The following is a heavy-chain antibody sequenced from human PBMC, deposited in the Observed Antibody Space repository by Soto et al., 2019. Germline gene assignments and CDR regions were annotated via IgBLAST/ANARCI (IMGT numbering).Heavy chain of an antibody. CDR2: IIPIFGTA. D-gene: IGHD6-13*01. Sequence: GASVKVSCKASGGTFSSYAISWVRQAPGQGLEWMGGIIPIFGTANYAQKFQGRVTITADKSTSTAYMELSSLRSEDTAVYYCASPVGKQQLVLVGLYYYYGMDVWGQGTTVTVSS. V-gene: IGHV1-69*06. CDR3: ASPVGKQQLVLVGLYYYYGMDV. J-gene: IGHJ6*02. CDR1: GGTFSSYA.